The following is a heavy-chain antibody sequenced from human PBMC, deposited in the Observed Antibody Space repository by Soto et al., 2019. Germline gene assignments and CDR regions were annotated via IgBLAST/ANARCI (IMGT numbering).Heavy chain of an antibody. CDR2: IIPIRGIA. V-gene: IGHV1-69*02. CDR1: GGTFSSYT. CDR3: ATDYDFWSGYSGWFDH. Sequence: QVQLVQSGAEVKKPGSSVKVSCKASGGTFSSYTISWVRQAPGQGLEWMGRIIPIRGIANYAQKFQGRVTITADKSTSTAYMELSRLISEDTAVYYCATDYDFWSGYSGWFDHWGQGTLVTVSS. D-gene: IGHD3-3*01. J-gene: IGHJ5*02.